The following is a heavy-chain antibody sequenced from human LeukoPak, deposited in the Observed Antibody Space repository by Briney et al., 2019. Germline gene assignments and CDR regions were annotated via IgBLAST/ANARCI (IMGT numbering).Heavy chain of an antibody. J-gene: IGHJ6*02. Sequence: SETLSLTRAVYGGSFSGYYWSWIRLPPGKGLEWIGEINHSGSTNYNPSLKSRVTISVDTSKNQFSLKLSSVTAADTAVYYCARGVVVVPAAIGGYYYYGMDVWGQGTTVTVSS. CDR3: ARGVVVVPAAIGGYYYYGMDV. V-gene: IGHV4-34*01. CDR2: INHSGST. D-gene: IGHD2-2*01. CDR1: GGSFSGYY.